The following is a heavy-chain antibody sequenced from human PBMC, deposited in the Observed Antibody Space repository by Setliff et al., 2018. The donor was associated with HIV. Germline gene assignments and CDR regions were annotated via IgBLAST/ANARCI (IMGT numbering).Heavy chain of an antibody. Sequence: GESLKISCAASRFDFNNYWMCWVRQAPGKGLEWAANIGQDGSEKNYVDSVKGRFTISRDNAKNSMDLQMNSLRAEDTAIYYCARKLRPGHGVDVWGQGTTVTVSS. CDR1: RFDFNNYW. V-gene: IGHV3-7*01. D-gene: IGHD3-10*01. J-gene: IGHJ6*02. CDR2: IGQDGSEK. CDR3: ARKLRPGHGVDV.